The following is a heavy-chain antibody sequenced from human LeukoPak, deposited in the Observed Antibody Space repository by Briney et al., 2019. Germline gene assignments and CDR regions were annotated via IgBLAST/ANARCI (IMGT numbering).Heavy chain of an antibody. V-gene: IGHV4-39*01. CDR2: IYYSKNT. CDR3: VSPRGFSYGYFDY. Sequence: LETLSVTCTVSGGSISSSSAYWGWIRQPPGKGLEWIGSIYYSKNTYYNPSLKSRVTISADMSKNQFSLTLGSVSATDTAVYYCVSPRGFSYGYFDYWGQGTVDPVSS. CDR1: GGSISSSSAY. D-gene: IGHD5-18*01. J-gene: IGHJ4*02.